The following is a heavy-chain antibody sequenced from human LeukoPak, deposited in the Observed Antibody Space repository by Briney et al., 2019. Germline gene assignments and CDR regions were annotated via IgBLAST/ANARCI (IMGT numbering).Heavy chain of an antibody. J-gene: IGHJ3*02. CDR3: ARDGSGYDFWSGYYINAFDI. Sequence: SETLSLTCTVSGYSISSGYYCGWIRQPPGKGLEWIGSIYHSGSTYYNPSLKSRVTISVDTSKNQFSLKLSSVTAADTAVYYCARDGSGYDFWSGYYINAFDIWGQGTMVTVSS. CDR1: GYSISSGYY. CDR2: IYHSGST. V-gene: IGHV4-38-2*02. D-gene: IGHD3-3*01.